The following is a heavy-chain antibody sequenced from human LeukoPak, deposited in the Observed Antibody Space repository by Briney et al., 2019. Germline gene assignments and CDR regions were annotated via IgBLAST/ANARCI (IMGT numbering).Heavy chain of an antibody. D-gene: IGHD5-18*01. Sequence: GGSLRLSCAASGFIFSNYNMNWVRQTPGKGLEWLSYISSSSGTIYYADSVKGRFTISGDNAKNSLYLQMNSLRAEDTAVYYCARALGYSYGYAVDYWGQGTLVTGSS. V-gene: IGHV3-48*01. J-gene: IGHJ4*02. CDR3: ARALGYSYGYAVDY. CDR1: GFIFSNYN. CDR2: ISSSSGTI.